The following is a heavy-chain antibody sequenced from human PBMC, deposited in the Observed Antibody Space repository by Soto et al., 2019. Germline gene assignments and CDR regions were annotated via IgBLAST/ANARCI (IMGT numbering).Heavy chain of an antibody. CDR1: GFTFSSYS. CDR3: PRVLHPTGTTPWFDP. J-gene: IGHJ5*02. D-gene: IGHD1-7*01. CDR2: ISSSSSSYI. V-gene: IGHV3-21*01. Sequence: GGSLRLSYAASGFTFSSYSRNWVRQAPGKGLEWVSSISSSSSSYIYYADSVKGRFTISRDNAKNSLYLQMNSLRAEDTAVYYCPRVLHPTGTTPWFDPWGQGPLVTSPQ.